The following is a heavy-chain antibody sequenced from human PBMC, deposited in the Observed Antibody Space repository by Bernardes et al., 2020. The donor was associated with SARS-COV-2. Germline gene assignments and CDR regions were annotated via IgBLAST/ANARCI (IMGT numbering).Heavy chain of an antibody. CDR3: SSSTSAYSIPNYVDF. CDR2: IRNKAYGCTT. J-gene: IGHJ4*02. CDR1: GFSFGDYT. Sequence: GGSLRLSCTASGFSFGDYTMSWFRQAPGKGLEWVGFIRNKAYGCTTAYAASVRGRFTISRDDSKSFTSLQMNRLKTEDTAVYYCSSSTSAYSIPNYVDFEGQGTLITVSS. V-gene: IGHV3-49*03. D-gene: IGHD3-22*01.